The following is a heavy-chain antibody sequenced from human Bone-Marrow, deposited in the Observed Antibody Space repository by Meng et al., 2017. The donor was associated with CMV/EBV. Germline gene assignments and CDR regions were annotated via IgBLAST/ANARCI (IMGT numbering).Heavy chain of an antibody. V-gene: IGHV3-74*01. Sequence: GGSLRLSCAASGFTFSSYWMHWVRQAPGKGLVWVSRINSDGSSTSYADSVKGRFTISRDNAKNTLYLQMNSLRAEDTAVYYCAREYYDFWSGPLDYYYYGMDVCGQGTTV. J-gene: IGHJ6*02. CDR3: AREYYDFWSGPLDYYYYGMDV. CDR1: GFTFSSYW. D-gene: IGHD3-3*01. CDR2: INSDGSST.